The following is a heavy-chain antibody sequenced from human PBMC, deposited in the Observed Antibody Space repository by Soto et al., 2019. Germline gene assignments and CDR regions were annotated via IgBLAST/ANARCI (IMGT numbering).Heavy chain of an antibody. CDR1: GYTFTSYG. D-gene: IGHD6-19*01. Sequence: QVQLVQSGAEVKKPGASVKVSCKASGYTFTSYGISWVRQATGQGLEWMGWISAYNGNTNYAQKLQGRVTMTTDTPTSTAYMELRSVISDETAVYYCAREHISGWSNPPYFDYWGQGTLVTVSS. J-gene: IGHJ4*02. CDR2: ISAYNGNT. CDR3: AREHISGWSNPPYFDY. V-gene: IGHV1-18*01.